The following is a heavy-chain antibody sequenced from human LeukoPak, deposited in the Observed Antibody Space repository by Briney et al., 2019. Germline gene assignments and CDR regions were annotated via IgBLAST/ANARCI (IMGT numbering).Heavy chain of an antibody. J-gene: IGHJ3*02. CDR2: INSDGSST. CDR3: ARDLEDTGTYSDAFDI. Sequence: GGSLRLSCAASGFTFSSYWMHWVRQTPGKGLVWVSRINSDGSSTSYADSVKGRFTLSRDNAKNTLYLQMNSLRAEDMAVYYCARDLEDTGTYSDAFDIWGQGTMVTVSS. D-gene: IGHD1-26*01. CDR1: GFTFSSYW. V-gene: IGHV3-74*01.